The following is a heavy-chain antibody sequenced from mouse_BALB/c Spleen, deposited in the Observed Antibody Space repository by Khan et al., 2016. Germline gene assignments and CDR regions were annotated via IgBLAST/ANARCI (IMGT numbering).Heavy chain of an antibody. CDR2: IRNKANGYTT. J-gene: IGHJ3*01. Sequence: EVELVESGGGLVQPGGSLRLSCATSGFTFTDYYMSWVRQPPGKALERLGFIRNKANGYTTEYSASVKGRFTISRDNSQSLLYLQMNTLRADVSATYYCARDRPGFACWGQGTLVTVSA. V-gene: IGHV7-3*02. CDR3: ARDRPGFAC. CDR1: GFTFTDYY.